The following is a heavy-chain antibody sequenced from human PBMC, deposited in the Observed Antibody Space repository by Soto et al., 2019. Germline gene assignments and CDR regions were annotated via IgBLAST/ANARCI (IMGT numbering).Heavy chain of an antibody. CDR2: IYPDDSDT. CDR3: TRPEGRYFYDARGYYSH. Sequence: PGESLKISCKTSGYQFAIHWIAWVRQMPGKGLEWMGAIYPDDSDTRYSPSFQGQVTISVDKSRDTAYLQWGSLKASDTAVYYCTRPEGRYFYDARGYYSHWGQGTLVTVSS. V-gene: IGHV5-51*01. J-gene: IGHJ4*02. D-gene: IGHD3-3*01. CDR1: GYQFAIHW.